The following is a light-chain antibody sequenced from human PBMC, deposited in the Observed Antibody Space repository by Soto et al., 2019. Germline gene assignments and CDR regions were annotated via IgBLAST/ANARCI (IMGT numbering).Light chain of an antibody. CDR2: GVS. Sequence: QSALTQPASVSGSPGQSITISCTGTNSDVGGYNYDSWYQQHPGKAPKLMIYGVSNRPSGVSNRFSGSKSGNTASLTISGLQAEDEADYYCTSYTTGSTLRVFGGGTKLTVL. CDR1: NSDVGGYNY. J-gene: IGLJ3*02. CDR3: TSYTTGSTLRV. V-gene: IGLV2-14*01.